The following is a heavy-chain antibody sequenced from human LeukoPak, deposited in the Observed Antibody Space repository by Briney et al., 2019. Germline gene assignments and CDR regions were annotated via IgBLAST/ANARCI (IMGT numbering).Heavy chain of an antibody. D-gene: IGHD6-13*01. Sequence: SETLSLTCSVSGYSITSISYWGWIRQPPGKGLEWIAGIYDSGTTYYNPSLKSRVSISVDTSKNEFSLRLTSVTAADTAVYFCARGGAVGYSSSWGSYWGQGTLVTVSS. V-gene: IGHV4-38-2*02. J-gene: IGHJ4*02. CDR1: GYSITSISY. CDR2: IYDSGTT. CDR3: ARGGAVGYSSSWGSY.